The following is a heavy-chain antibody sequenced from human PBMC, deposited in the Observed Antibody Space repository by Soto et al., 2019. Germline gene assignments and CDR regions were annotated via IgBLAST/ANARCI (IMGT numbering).Heavy chain of an antibody. Sequence: EVHLVESGGDLVQPGGSLRLSCTASGFTLSTYWMNWVRQTPGQGLEWVANINQDGTVKYYVDSVKDRFTISRDNAKNSLYLQMNSLRPDDPAVYYYAGGTGWFIVDWGQGTLVTVSS. V-gene: IGHV3-7*02. CDR2: INQDGTVK. CDR3: AGGTGWFIVD. J-gene: IGHJ4*02. CDR1: GFTLSTYW. D-gene: IGHD6-19*01.